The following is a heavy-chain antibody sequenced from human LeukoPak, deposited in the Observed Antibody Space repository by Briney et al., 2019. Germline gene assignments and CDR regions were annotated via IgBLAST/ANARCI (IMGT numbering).Heavy chain of an antibody. D-gene: IGHD6-13*01. CDR2: NYYSGST. Sequence: SETLSLTCTVSGYSISSGYYWGWIRQPPGKGLEWIGSNYYSGSTYYNPSLKSRVTISVDTSKNQFSLKLSSVTAADTAVYYCARVPTTFGIAAPYGMDVWGQGTTVTVSS. J-gene: IGHJ6*02. CDR1: GYSISSGYY. V-gene: IGHV4-38-2*02. CDR3: ARVPTTFGIAAPYGMDV.